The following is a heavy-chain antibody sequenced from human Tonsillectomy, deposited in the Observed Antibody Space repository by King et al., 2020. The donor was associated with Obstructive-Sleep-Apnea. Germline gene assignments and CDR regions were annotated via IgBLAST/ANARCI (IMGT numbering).Heavy chain of an antibody. CDR1: GGSFSSDNYN. Sequence: QLQESGPGLVKPSETLSLTCTVFGGSFSSDNYNWGWIRQSPGKGLEWIGNIYYTGYAYYSPSLKSRGTILIDTSKNLFSLKLNFVTAADTAVYFCASFLVAAPVLGAFHIWGQGTMVTVSS. CDR3: ASFLVAAPVLGAFHI. D-gene: IGHD1-26*01. V-gene: IGHV4-39*07. J-gene: IGHJ3*02. CDR2: IYYTGYA.